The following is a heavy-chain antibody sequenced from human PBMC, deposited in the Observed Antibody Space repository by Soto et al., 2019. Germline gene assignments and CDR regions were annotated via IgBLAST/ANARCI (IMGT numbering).Heavy chain of an antibody. J-gene: IGHJ5*02. CDR1: GYSISTGYY. D-gene: IGHD2-2*01. CDR2: IYHRGYT. V-gene: IGHV4-38-2*01. CDR3: ARGACSSTSCYGGFDA. Sequence: PSETLSLTCVVSGYSISTGYYLARIRQPPGKDLEWIGSIYHRGYTYYNSSLKSRVTISVDTSKNQFSLKLSSVTAADTAVYYCARGACSSTSCYGGFDAWGQGALVTVSS.